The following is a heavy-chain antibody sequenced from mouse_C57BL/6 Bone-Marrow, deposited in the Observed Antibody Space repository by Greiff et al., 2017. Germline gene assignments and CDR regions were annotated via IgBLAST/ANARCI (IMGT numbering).Heavy chain of an antibody. CDR2: IYPRSGNT. CDR3: ARRGKLSYGDY. D-gene: IGHD1-1*01. CDR1: GYTFTSYG. Sequence: QVHVKQSGAELARPGASVKLSCKASGYTFTSYGISWVKQRTGQGLEWIGEIYPRSGNTYYNEKFKGKATLTADKSSSTAYMELRSLTSEDSAVYFCARRGKLSYGDYWGQGTTLTVSS. V-gene: IGHV1-81*01. J-gene: IGHJ2*01.